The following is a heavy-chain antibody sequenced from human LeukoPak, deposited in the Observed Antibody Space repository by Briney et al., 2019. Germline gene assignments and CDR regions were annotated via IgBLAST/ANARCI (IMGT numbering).Heavy chain of an antibody. CDR3: ARHYGP. J-gene: IGHJ4*02. Sequence: SETLSLTCAVYGGSFSGYYWSWIRQPPGKGLEWIGSIYYSGSAYYNPSLKSRVTISVDTSKNQFSLKLNSVTATDTAVYYCARHYGPWGQGTLVTVSS. CDR2: IYYSGSA. V-gene: IGHV4-34*01. D-gene: IGHD3-16*01. CDR1: GGSFSGYY.